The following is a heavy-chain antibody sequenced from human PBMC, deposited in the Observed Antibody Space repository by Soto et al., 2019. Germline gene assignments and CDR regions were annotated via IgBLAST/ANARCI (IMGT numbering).Heavy chain of an antibody. CDR2: ISGSGGST. CDR1: GFTFSSYA. CDR3: GKIAVGVGDQFDY. J-gene: IGHJ4*02. Sequence: EVQLLESGGGLVQPGGSLRLSCAASGFTFSSYAMSWVRQAPGKGLEWVSCISGSGGSTKYADSVKGRFTISRDNSKNTLYLQMNSLRAEDTAVYYCGKIAVGVGDQFDYWGQGTLVIVSS. D-gene: IGHD6-19*01. V-gene: IGHV3-23*01.